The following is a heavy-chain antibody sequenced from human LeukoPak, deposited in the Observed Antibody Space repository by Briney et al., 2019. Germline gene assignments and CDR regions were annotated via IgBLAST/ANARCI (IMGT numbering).Heavy chain of an antibody. CDR1: GFTFSSYW. J-gene: IGHJ4*02. Sequence: GGSLRLSCAASGFTFSSYWMTWVRQAPGKGLEWVANIKQDGSEKFYVDSVKGRFTISRDNAKSSLYLQMNSLRVEDTAVYYCARDFAIVVGATDYWGQGTLATVLS. CDR2: IKQDGSEK. V-gene: IGHV3-7*01. CDR3: ARDFAIVVGATDY. D-gene: IGHD1-26*01.